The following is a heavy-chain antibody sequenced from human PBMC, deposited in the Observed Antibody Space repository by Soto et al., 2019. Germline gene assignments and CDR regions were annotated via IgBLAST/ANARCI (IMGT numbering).Heavy chain of an antibody. Sequence: QGQLVQSGAEVKKPGASVKVSCEASGYTFTSYAIHWVRQAPGQRLAWRGWINPGKETTRYSQRFKGRVTITSDAAANTVYMLLSSVTSEDTALYFCARDPEYGWASLAGWGQGTMVIVSS. V-gene: IGHV1-3*01. CDR3: ARDPEYGWASLAG. CDR2: INPGKETT. CDR1: GYTFTSYA. J-gene: IGHJ3*01. D-gene: IGHD3-10*01.